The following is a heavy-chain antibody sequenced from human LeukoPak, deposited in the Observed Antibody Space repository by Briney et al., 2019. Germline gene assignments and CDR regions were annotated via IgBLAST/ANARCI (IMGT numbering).Heavy chain of an antibody. CDR3: AXDWYVGEFDY. CDR2: IVVGSGNT. Sequence: GASVKVSCKASGFTFTSSAMQWVRQARGQRLEWIGWIVVGSGNTNYAQKLQGRVTMTTDTSTSTAYMELRSLRSDDTAVYYCAXDWYVGEFDYWGQGTLVTVSS. D-gene: IGHD6-13*01. CDR1: GFTFTSSA. V-gene: IGHV1-58*02. J-gene: IGHJ4*02.